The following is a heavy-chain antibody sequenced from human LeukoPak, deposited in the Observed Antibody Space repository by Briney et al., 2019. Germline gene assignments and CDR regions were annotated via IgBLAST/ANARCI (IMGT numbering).Heavy chain of an antibody. CDR2: IYTSGST. D-gene: IGHD3-22*01. CDR3: ARVPTDYYDSSGYHEYFDY. Sequence: SQTLSLTCTVSGGSISSGSYYWRWIRQPAGKGLEWIGRIYTSGSTSYNPSLKSRVTISVDTSKNQFSLKLSSVTAADTAVYYCARVPTDYYDSSGYHEYFDYWGQGTLVTVSS. V-gene: IGHV4-61*02. J-gene: IGHJ4*02. CDR1: GGSISSGSYY.